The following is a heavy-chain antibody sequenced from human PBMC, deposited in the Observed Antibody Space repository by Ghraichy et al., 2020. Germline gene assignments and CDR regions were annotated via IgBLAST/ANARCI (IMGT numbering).Heavy chain of an antibody. J-gene: IGHJ3*02. Sequence: SETLSLTCAVYGGSFSGYYWSWIRQPPGKGLEWIGEINHSGSTNYNPSLKSRVTISVDTSKNQFSLKLSSVTAADTAVYYCATPFSWSGFLDAFDIWGQGTMVTVSS. CDR2: INHSGST. CDR1: GGSFSGYY. CDR3: ATPFSWSGFLDAFDI. V-gene: IGHV4-34*01. D-gene: IGHD3-3*01.